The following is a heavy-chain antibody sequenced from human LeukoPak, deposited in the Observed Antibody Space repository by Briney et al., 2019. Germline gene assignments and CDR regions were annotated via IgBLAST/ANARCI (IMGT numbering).Heavy chain of an antibody. CDR1: GGSISSSSSY. CDR3: ARQAGVAGTYWFDP. J-gene: IGHJ5*02. V-gene: IGHV4-39*01. CDR2: ITFTGST. Sequence: PSETLSLTCTVSGGSISSSSSYWGWIRQPPGKGLEWIGTITFTGSTYYNPSLKSRVTISVDTSKKQFSLNLTPVTAADTAVYYCARQAGVAGTYWFDPWGQGTLVTVSS. D-gene: IGHD6-19*01.